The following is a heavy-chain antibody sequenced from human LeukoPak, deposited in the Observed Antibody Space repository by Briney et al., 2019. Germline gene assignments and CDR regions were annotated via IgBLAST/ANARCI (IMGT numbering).Heavy chain of an antibody. J-gene: IGHJ4*02. CDR3: ARVGHRGYSYDHDY. V-gene: IGHV3-11*01. CDR1: RFTFSDYY. Sequence: GGSLRLSCAASRFTFSDYYMSWIRQAPGKGLEWVSYISSSGSTIYYADSVKGRFTISRDNAKNSLYLQMNSLRAEDTAVYYCARVGHRGYSYDHDYWGQGTLVTVSS. CDR2: ISSSGSTI. D-gene: IGHD5-18*01.